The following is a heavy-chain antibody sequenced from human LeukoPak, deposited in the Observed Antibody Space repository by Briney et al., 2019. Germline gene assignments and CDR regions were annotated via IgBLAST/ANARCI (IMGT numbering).Heavy chain of an antibody. J-gene: IGHJ4*02. D-gene: IGHD6-13*01. CDR2: IYHSGNT. Sequence: SETLSLTCNVSGASMSSNYWSWIRQPPGKGLEWIGYIYHSGNTNYSPSLESRVTMSVDTSKNQFSLKLSSVTAADTAVYYCARLNPGIAAAGGFSWGQGTLVTVSS. CDR3: ARLNPGIAAAGGFS. CDR1: GASMSSNY. V-gene: IGHV4-59*08.